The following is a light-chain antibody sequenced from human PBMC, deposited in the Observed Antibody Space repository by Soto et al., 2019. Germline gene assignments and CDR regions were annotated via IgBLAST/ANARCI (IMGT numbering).Light chain of an antibody. CDR2: GAS. CDR3: QQYGSAPPIT. J-gene: IGKJ5*01. V-gene: IGKV3-20*01. Sequence: EIVLTQSPAPLSLSPGERATLSCMASQSVSSNLAWYQQKPGQAPRLLIYGASSRATGIPDRFSGSGSGTDFTLTISRLEPEDFAVYYCQQYGSAPPITFCQGTRLEIK. CDR1: QSVSSN.